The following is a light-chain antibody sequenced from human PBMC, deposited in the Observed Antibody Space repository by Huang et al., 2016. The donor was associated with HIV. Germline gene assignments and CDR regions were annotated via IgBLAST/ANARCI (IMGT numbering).Light chain of an antibody. CDR3: QQYVTSPT. V-gene: IGKV3-20*01. CDR2: CAS. CDR1: QSISTSY. Sequence: EIVLTQSPGTLSLAPGERATVSCRASQSISTSYLAWYQQKPGQAPRLFIYCASSRATGIPDRFTGSGSGTDFTLTISRLEPEDFAMYYCQQYVTSPTFGQGTKLEIK. J-gene: IGKJ2*01.